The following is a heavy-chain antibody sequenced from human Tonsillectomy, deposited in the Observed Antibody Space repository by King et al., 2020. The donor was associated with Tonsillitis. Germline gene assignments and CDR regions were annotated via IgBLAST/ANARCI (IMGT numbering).Heavy chain of an antibody. D-gene: IGHD3-22*01. J-gene: IGHJ4*02. Sequence: VQLQESGPGLVKPSQTLSLTCTVSGGSISSGSYYWSWIRQPAGKGLEWIGRIYTSGSTNYNPSLKSRVTISVDTSKNQFSLKLSSVTAADTAVYYCARATYYYDSSCGYWGQGTLVTVSS. CDR3: ARATYYYDSSCGY. V-gene: IGHV4-61*02. CDR1: GGSISSGSYY. CDR2: IYTSGST.